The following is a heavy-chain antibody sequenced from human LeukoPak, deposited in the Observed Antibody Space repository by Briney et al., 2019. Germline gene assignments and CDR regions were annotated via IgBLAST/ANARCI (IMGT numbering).Heavy chain of an antibody. Sequence: GGSLRLSCAASGFTVSSNYMSWVRQAPGKGLEWVSVIYSGGSTQYADSVKSGFTLSRDNSKKTLYLQMDSLRAEDTAVYYCARSHSSSWLYYFEYWGQGTLVTVSS. CDR1: GFTVSSNY. CDR2: IYSGGST. J-gene: IGHJ4*02. V-gene: IGHV3-66*01. D-gene: IGHD6-13*01. CDR3: ARSHSSSWLYYFEY.